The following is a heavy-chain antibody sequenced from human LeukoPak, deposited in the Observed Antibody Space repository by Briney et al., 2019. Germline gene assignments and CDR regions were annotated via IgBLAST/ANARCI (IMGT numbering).Heavy chain of an antibody. J-gene: IGHJ4*02. V-gene: IGHV4-34*01. Sequence: PSETLSLTCAVYGGSFSGYYWSWIRQPPGKGLEWIGEINHSGSTNYNPSLKSRVTISVDTSKNQFSLKLSSVTAADTAVYYCARVRRYYYGSGLDYWGQGTLVTVSS. CDR1: GGSFSGYY. CDR3: ARVRRYYYGSGLDY. D-gene: IGHD3-10*01. CDR2: INHSGST.